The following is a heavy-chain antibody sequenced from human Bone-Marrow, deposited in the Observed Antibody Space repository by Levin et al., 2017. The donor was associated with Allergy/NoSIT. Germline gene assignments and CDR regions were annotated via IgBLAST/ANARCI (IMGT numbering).Heavy chain of an antibody. CDR3: ARDPTSGTYIFDI. D-gene: IGHD3/OR15-3a*01. Sequence: SETLSLTCTVSGGPISDAGYSWSWIRQSPGTGLEWIGYLYHSGTTYYNPSLKSRVTISLDRSKNHFSLNLASVTAADTAMYYCARDPTSGTYIFDIWGQGRMVTVSS. J-gene: IGHJ3*02. CDR1: GGPISDAGYS. V-gene: IGHV4-30-2*06. CDR2: LYHSGTT.